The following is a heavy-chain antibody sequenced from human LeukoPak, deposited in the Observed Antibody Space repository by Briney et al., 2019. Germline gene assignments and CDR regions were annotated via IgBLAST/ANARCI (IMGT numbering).Heavy chain of an antibody. CDR1: GYTFTSYG. CDR3: ARIVGHCSGGSCYVHFDY. J-gene: IGHJ4*02. CDR2: INPNSGGT. D-gene: IGHD2-15*01. V-gene: IGHV1-2*02. Sequence: ASVKVSCKASGYTFTSYGISWVRQAPGQGLEWMGWINPNSGGTNYAQKFQGRVTMTRDTSISTAYMELSRLRSDDTAVYYCARIVGHCSGGSCYVHFDYWGQGTLVTVSS.